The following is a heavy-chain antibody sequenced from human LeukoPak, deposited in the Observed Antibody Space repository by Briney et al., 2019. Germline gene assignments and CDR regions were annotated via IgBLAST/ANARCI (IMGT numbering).Heavy chain of an antibody. Sequence: SETLSLTCTVSGGSISSYYWSWIRQPPGKGLEWIGYIYYSGSTNYNPSLKSRVTISVDTSKNQFSLKLSSVTAAGTAVYYCARGLTLIPYYFDYWGQGTLVTVSS. V-gene: IGHV4-59*01. J-gene: IGHJ4*02. D-gene: IGHD2-8*01. CDR2: IYYSGST. CDR3: ARGLTLIPYYFDY. CDR1: GGSISSYY.